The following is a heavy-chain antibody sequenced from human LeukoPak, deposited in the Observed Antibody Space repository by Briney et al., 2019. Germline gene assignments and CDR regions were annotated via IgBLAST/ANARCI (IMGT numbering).Heavy chain of an antibody. J-gene: IGHJ6*02. CDR1: GYTFTSYY. CDR3: ARDRRSTSRTLDYYYGMDV. Sequence: ASVKVSCKASGYTFTSYYMHWVRQAPGQGLEWMGIINPSGGSTSYAQKFQGRVTMTRDTSTSTVYMELSSLRSEDTAVYYCARDRRSTSRTLDYYYGMDVWGQGTPVTVSS. D-gene: IGHD2-2*01. CDR2: INPSGGST. V-gene: IGHV1-46*01.